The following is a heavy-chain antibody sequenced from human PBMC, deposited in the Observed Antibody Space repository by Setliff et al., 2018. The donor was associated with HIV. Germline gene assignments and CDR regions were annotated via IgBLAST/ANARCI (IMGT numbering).Heavy chain of an antibody. Sequence: SETLSLTCSVFGGSISSGDYYWSWLRQHPGKGLEWIGYIYYSGTTYYNPSLASRVIISADTSRKRFSLQLNSVTAADTGVYFCARAPQDRTTWYFDLWGRGTLVTVSS. CDR2: IYYSGTT. J-gene: IGHJ2*01. D-gene: IGHD4-17*01. V-gene: IGHV4-31*03. CDR1: GGSISSGDYY. CDR3: ARAPQDRTTWYFDL.